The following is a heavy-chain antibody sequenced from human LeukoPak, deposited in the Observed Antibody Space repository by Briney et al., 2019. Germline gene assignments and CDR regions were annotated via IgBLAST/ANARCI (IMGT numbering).Heavy chain of an antibody. CDR2: INSDGSST. CDR1: GFTFSSYW. Sequence: PGGSLRLSCAASGFTFSSYWMHWVRQAPGKGLVWVSRINSDGSSTSYADSVKGRFTISRDNSKNTLYLQMNSLRAEDTAVYYCARNSYSSSWIDDYWGQGTLVTVSS. D-gene: IGHD6-13*01. V-gene: IGHV3-74*01. J-gene: IGHJ4*02. CDR3: ARNSYSSSWIDDY.